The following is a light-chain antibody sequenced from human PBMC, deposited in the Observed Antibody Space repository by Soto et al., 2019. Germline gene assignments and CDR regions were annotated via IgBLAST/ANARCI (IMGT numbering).Light chain of an antibody. Sequence: EIVLTQSPATLSLSPGERATLSCRASQSVSSYLAWYQQKPGQAPRLLIYDASNRATGIPARFSGSGSGTDFTLTISRLEPEDFAVYYCQQYNSGPYTFGQGTKVDIK. CDR3: QQYNSGPYT. CDR2: DAS. CDR1: QSVSSY. J-gene: IGKJ2*01. V-gene: IGKV3-11*01.